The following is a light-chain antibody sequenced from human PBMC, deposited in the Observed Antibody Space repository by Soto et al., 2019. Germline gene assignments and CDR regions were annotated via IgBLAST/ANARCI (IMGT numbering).Light chain of an antibody. CDR2: EVS. V-gene: IGLV2-14*01. Sequence: QSVLTQPASVSGSPGQSITISCTGTSSDVGGYNYVSWYQQHPGKAPKLMIYEVSNRPSGASNRFSGSKSGNTASLTISGLQAEDEADYYCCSYTSTSVVFGGGTKLTVL. J-gene: IGLJ2*01. CDR3: CSYTSTSVV. CDR1: SSDVGGYNY.